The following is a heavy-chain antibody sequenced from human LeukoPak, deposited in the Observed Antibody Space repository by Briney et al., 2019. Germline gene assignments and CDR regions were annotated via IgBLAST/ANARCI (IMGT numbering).Heavy chain of an antibody. CDR3: AKAGRYWDFDY. V-gene: IGHV3-23*01. D-gene: IGHD1-26*01. J-gene: IGHJ4*02. CDR1: GFTFSSYA. Sequence: GGSLRPSCAASGFTFSSYAMSWVRQAPGKGLEWVSAISGGGGSTYYADSVKGRFTISRDNSKNTLYLQMNSLRAEDTAIYYCAKAGRYWDFDYWGQGTLVTVSS. CDR2: ISGGGGST.